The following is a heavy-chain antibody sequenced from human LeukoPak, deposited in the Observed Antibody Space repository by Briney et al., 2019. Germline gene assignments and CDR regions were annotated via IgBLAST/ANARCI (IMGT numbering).Heavy chain of an antibody. CDR2: VNHSGST. D-gene: IGHD5-18*01. CDR1: GGSFSGYY. J-gene: IGHJ4*02. CDR3: ARGFPMVTG. V-gene: IGHV4-34*01. Sequence: SETLSLTCAVYGGSFSGYYWSWIRQPPGKGLEWIGEVNHSGSTNYNPSLKSRVTISVDTSKNQFSLKLSSVTAADTAVYYCARGFPMVTGWGQGTLVTVSS.